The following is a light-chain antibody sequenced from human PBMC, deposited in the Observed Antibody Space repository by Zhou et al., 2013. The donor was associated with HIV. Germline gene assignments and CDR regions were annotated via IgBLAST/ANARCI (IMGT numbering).Light chain of an antibody. V-gene: IGKV1-5*03. J-gene: IGKJ3*01. CDR3: QEYNSYAVFT. CDR2: KAS. CDR1: QNINAW. Sequence: DIQMTQSPSTVSASVGDRVTITCRATQNINAWLAWYQQKPGKAPKLLIYKASSLESGVPSRFSGSGSGTEFTLTISCLQPDDFATYYCQEYNSYAVFTFGPGTKVEIK.